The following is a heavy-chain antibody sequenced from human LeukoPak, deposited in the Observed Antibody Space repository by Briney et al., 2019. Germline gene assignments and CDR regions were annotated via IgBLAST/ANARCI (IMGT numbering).Heavy chain of an antibody. D-gene: IGHD2-2*01. CDR2: IIPIFGTA. CDR3: ARGSGTSPYYYYYGMDV. CDR1: GGTFSSYA. Sequence: ASVKVSCKASGGTFSSYAISWVRQAPGQGLEWMGGIIPIFGTANYAQKFQGRVTITADKSTSTAYMELSSLRSEDTAVYYCARGSGTSPYYYYYGMDVWGKGTTVTVSS. V-gene: IGHV1-69*06. J-gene: IGHJ6*04.